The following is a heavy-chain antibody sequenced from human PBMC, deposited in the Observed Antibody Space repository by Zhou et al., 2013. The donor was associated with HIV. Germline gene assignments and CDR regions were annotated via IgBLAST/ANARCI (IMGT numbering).Heavy chain of an antibody. D-gene: IGHD3-3*01. Sequence: QVLLVQSGAEVKKPGSSVKVSCKASGGTFSSYAINWVRQAPGQGLEWMGGIIPNSGGTNYAQKFQGRVTITRDTSASTAYMELSSLRSEDTAVYYCAREDVDYDFWSPPQGFDYWGQGTLVTVSS. CDR1: GGTFSSYA. V-gene: IGHV1-69*06. J-gene: IGHJ4*02. CDR2: IIPNSGGT. CDR3: AREDVDYDFWSPPQGFDY.